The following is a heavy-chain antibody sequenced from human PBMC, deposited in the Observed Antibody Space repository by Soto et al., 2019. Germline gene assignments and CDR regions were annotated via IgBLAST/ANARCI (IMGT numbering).Heavy chain of an antibody. V-gene: IGHV3-30-3*01. J-gene: IGHJ5*02. CDR2: ISYDGSNK. CDR1: GFTFSSYA. CDR3: TRALPVYCSGGSCYRKSRFDP. Sequence: GGSLRLSCAASGFTFSSYAMHWVRQAPGKGLEWVAVISYDGSNKYYADSVKGRFTISRDNSKNTLYLQMNSLRAEDTAVYYCTRALPVYCSGGSCYRKSRFDPCGQGSLVTVCS. D-gene: IGHD2-15*01.